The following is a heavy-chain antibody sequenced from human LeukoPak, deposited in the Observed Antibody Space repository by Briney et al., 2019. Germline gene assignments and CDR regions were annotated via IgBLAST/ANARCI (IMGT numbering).Heavy chain of an antibody. D-gene: IGHD2-15*01. V-gene: IGHV1-69*01. CDR3: AREYCSGGSCFPSGYGMDV. Sequence: SVKVSCKASGGTFSSYAISWVRQAPGQGLEWMGGIIPTFGTANYAQKFQGRVTITADESTSTAYMELSSLRSEDTAVYYCAREYCSGGSCFPSGYGMDVWGKGTTVTVSS. CDR1: GGTFSSYA. CDR2: IIPTFGTA. J-gene: IGHJ6*04.